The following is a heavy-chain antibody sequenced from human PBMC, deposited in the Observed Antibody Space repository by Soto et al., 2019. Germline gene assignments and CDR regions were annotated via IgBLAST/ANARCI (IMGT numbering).Heavy chain of an antibody. Sequence: EVRLLESGGGLVQPGGSLRLSCAASGFAFSSYAMSWVRQAPGKGLEWVSAISGSGGSTYYADSVKGRFTISRDNSKNTLYLQMNSLRAEDTAVYYCAKDKGPKLWFYYGMDVWGQGTTVTVSS. D-gene: IGHD5-18*01. CDR3: AKDKGPKLWFYYGMDV. J-gene: IGHJ6*02. V-gene: IGHV3-23*01. CDR2: ISGSGGST. CDR1: GFAFSSYA.